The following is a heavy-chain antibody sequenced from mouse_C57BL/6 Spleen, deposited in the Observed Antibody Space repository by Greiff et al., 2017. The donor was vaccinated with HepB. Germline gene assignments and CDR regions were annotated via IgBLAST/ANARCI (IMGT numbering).Heavy chain of an antibody. CDR3: ARGEPFAY. CDR1: GFNIKDYY. Sequence: VQLQQSGAELVKPGASVKLSCTASGFNIKDYYMHWVKQRTEQGLEWIGRIDPEDGETKYAPNFQGKATITADTSSNTSYLQLSSLTSEDTAVYYCARGEPFAYWGQGTLVTVSA. CDR2: IDPEDGET. V-gene: IGHV14-2*01. J-gene: IGHJ3*01.